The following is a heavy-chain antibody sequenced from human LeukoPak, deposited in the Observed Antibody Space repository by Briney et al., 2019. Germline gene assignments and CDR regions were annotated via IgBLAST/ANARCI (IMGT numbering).Heavy chain of an antibody. CDR1: GYTFTSYY. CDR2: IKPSGGST. J-gene: IGHJ3*02. CDR3: ARIAMPRAFDI. Sequence: GASVKVSCKASGYTFTSYYMHWVRQAPGQGLEWMGIIKPSGGSTSYAQKFQGRVTMTRDTSTSTVYMELSSLRSEDTAVYYCARIAMPRAFDIWGQGTMVTVSS. V-gene: IGHV1-46*01. D-gene: IGHD2-2*01.